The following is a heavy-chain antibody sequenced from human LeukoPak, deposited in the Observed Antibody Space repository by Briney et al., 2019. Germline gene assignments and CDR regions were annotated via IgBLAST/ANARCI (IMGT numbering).Heavy chain of an antibody. V-gene: IGHV3-48*01. D-gene: IGHD1-26*01. CDR3: AAKGNGYTGIYVFAH. CDR2: ISSSSSTI. Sequence: TGGSLRLSCAASGFTFSSYSMNWVRQAPGKGLEWVSYISSSSSTIYYADSVKGRFTISRDISKNSLYLQMNSLRAEDTAVYYCAAKGNGYTGIYVFAHWGQGTLVTVSS. CDR1: GFTFSSYS. J-gene: IGHJ4*02.